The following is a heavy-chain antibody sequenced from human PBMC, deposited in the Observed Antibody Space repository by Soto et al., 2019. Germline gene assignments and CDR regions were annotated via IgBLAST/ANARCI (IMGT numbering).Heavy chain of an antibody. D-gene: IGHD5-12*01. CDR1: GFTFGTYY. V-gene: IGHV3-21*01. CDR3: ARDYDGYALDY. Sequence: EVQLVESGGGLVKPGASLRLSCAASGFTFGTYYMNWVRHAPGKGLQWVSSISPSSSYIKYADSLKGRFTISRDNAKSSLYLQINNLRAVDTAVYYCARDYDGYALDYWGQGALITVSS. J-gene: IGHJ4*02. CDR2: ISPSSSYI.